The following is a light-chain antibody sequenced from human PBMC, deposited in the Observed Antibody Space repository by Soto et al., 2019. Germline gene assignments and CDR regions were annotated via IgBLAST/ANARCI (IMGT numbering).Light chain of an antibody. CDR1: SSDVGGYNY. Sequence: QSVLTQPASVSGSSGQSITISCTGSSSDVGGYNYVSWYQQHPGKVPKLMIYEVTNRPSGVSNRFSGSKSGNTASPTISGLQAEDEADYYCSSYTSSSIVVFGGGTKLTVL. CDR3: SSYTSSSIVV. J-gene: IGLJ2*01. V-gene: IGLV2-14*01. CDR2: EVT.